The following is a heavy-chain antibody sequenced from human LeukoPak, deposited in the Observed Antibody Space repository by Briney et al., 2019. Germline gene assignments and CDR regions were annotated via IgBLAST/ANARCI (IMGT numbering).Heavy chain of an antibody. Sequence: GGSLTLSCAASEFTFSSHAMSWVRQAPGKGLEWVSIIRGSGGVTYYADSVKGRFTISRDNSKNTLYLQMNSLRAEDTAVYYCAKDGYYYDSSAYYVIYYFDSWGQGTLVTVSS. CDR1: EFTFSSHA. CDR2: IRGSGGVT. J-gene: IGHJ4*02. D-gene: IGHD3-22*01. CDR3: AKDGYYYDSSAYYVIYYFDS. V-gene: IGHV3-23*01.